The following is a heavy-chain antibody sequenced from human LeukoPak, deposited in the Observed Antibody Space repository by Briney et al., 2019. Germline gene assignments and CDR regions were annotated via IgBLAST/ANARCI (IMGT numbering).Heavy chain of an antibody. CDR1: GGSISSGGYY. D-gene: IGHD3-22*01. CDR3: ARDGENYYDSYYYYMDV. Sequence: PSETLSLTCTVSGGSISSGGYYWSWIRQPPGKGLEWIGYIYHSGSTYYNPSLKSRVTISVDRSKNQFSLKLSSVTAADTAVYYCARDGENYYDSYYYYMDVWGKGTTVTVSS. J-gene: IGHJ6*03. V-gene: IGHV4-30-2*01. CDR2: IYHSGST.